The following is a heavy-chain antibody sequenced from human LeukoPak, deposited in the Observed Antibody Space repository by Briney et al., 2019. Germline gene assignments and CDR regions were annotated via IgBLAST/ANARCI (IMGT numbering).Heavy chain of an antibody. CDR2: INPSGGST. J-gene: IGHJ4*02. Sequence: GASVKVSCKASGYTFTSYYMHWVRQAPGQGLEWMGIINPSGGSTSYAQKFQGRVTMTRDTSTSTVYMELSSLRSEDTAVYYCARGFGLGVVVAAAPVDYWGQGTLVTVSS. D-gene: IGHD2-15*01. CDR1: GYTFTSYY. CDR3: ARGFGLGVVVAAAPVDY. V-gene: IGHV1-46*01.